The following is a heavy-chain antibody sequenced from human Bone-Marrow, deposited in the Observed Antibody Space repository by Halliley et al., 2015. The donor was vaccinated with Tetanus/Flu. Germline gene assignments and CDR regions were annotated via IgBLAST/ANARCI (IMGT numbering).Heavy chain of an antibody. CDR2: ISCRSTYI. D-gene: IGHD1-7*01. V-gene: IGHV3-21*01. J-gene: IGHJ4*02. Sequence: LEWVSSISCRSTYIYQPDSLKGRFTISRDDARNSLYLQINNLRAEDTAVYYCSRSEVSTTGDYWGQGTLVTVSS. CDR3: SRSEVSTTGDY.